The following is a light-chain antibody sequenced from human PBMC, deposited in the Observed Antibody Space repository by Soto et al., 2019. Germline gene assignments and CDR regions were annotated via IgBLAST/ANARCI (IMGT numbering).Light chain of an antibody. J-gene: IGKJ4*01. CDR1: QGIGIY. CDR3: QKYNSAPIT. Sequence: DIPMPQSPSSPSSLFRDKNTNTFPASQGIGIYLAWFQQRPGKVPKLLIYAASTLQSGVPSRFSGSGSGTEFTLTISSLQPEDVATYYCQKYNSAPITFGGGTKVDIK. CDR2: AAS. V-gene: IGKV1-27*01.